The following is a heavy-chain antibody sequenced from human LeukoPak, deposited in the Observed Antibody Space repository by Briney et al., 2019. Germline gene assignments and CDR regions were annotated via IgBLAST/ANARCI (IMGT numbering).Heavy chain of an antibody. Sequence: KPSGTLSLTCAVSGYSISSGFYWGWIRQPPGKGLEWIGSIYHSGSTYYNPSLKSRVTISVDTSKNQFSLKLSSVTAADTAVYYCARHETYSSSSPMEYWGQGTPVTVSS. CDR3: ARHETYSSSSPMEY. D-gene: IGHD6-6*01. CDR2: IYHSGST. CDR1: GYSISSGFY. V-gene: IGHV4-38-2*01. J-gene: IGHJ4*02.